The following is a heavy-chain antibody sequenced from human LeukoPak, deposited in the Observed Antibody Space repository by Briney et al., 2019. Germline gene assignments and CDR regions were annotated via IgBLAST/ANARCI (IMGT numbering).Heavy chain of an antibody. D-gene: IGHD5-12*01. J-gene: IGHJ4*02. CDR2: ISGSGGST. CDR3: ATGKLDASGFDFMLPF. CDR1: GISFSCCA. V-gene: IGHV3-23*01. Sequence: RAGGSLRLSCAAFGISFSCCAMSWVRQAPGKGLEWVSDISGSGGSTYYADSVKGRFTISRDNSKNTLYLQMNSLRAEDTAVYYCATGKLDASGFDFMLPFWGQGTLVSVSS.